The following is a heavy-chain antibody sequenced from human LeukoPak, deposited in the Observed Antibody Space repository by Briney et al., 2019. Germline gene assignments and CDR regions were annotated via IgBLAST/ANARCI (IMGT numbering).Heavy chain of an antibody. CDR1: GVTFNSYV. Sequence: GGSLRLSCEASGVTFNSYVMSWVRQAPGKGPEWVSGISGSGSGTYYADYVKGRFAISRDNSKNTLYLQMNSLRVEDTAVYYCVQEGPRGLAFDIWGQGTKVTVSS. CDR3: VQEGPRGLAFDI. J-gene: IGHJ3*02. CDR2: ISGSGSGT. V-gene: IGHV3-23*01.